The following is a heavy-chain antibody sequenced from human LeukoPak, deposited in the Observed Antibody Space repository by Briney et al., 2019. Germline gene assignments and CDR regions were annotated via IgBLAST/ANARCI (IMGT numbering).Heavy chain of an antibody. CDR3: ARVYFDSSGYGNYFDY. Sequence: PGGSLRLSCAASGFTFDDYGMTWVRLAPGKGLEWVSGINWNGGSTGYVDSVKGRFTISRDNAKNSLSLQMNSLRAEDTALYYCARVYFDSSGYGNYFDYWGQGTLVTVSS. V-gene: IGHV3-20*04. CDR2: INWNGGST. CDR1: GFTFDDYG. J-gene: IGHJ4*02. D-gene: IGHD3-22*01.